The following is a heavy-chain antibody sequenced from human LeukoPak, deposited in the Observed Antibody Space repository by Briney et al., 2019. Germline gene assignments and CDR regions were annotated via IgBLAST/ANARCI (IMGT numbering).Heavy chain of an antibody. J-gene: IGHJ4*02. CDR3: ARGGPIVVVPADNWNYADY. V-gene: IGHV1-8*03. CDR2: MNPSSGNT. D-gene: IGHD2-2*01. CDR1: AYTFSNCD. Sequence: ASVKVSCKASAYTFSNCDINWVRQATGQGLEWMGWMNPSSGNTGYAQKFQGRISITRNTSISTAYMELSSLRSEDTAVYYCARGGPIVVVPADNWNYADYWGQGTLVTVSS.